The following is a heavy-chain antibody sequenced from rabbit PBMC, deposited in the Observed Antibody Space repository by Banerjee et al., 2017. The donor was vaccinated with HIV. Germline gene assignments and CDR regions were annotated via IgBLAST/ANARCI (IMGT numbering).Heavy chain of an antibody. CDR1: RFDFSSYG. V-gene: IGHV1S45*01. Sequence: QEQLVESGGGLVQPGGSLKLSCKASRFDFSSYGVSWVRQAPGKGLEWIACIYTGSSGSTYYASWAKGRFTISKTSSTTVTLQMTSLTAADTATYFCARLEYGADGHVKLWGPGTLVTVS. D-gene: IGHD2-1*01. CDR2: IYTGSSGST. CDR3: ARLEYGADGHVKL. J-gene: IGHJ4*01.